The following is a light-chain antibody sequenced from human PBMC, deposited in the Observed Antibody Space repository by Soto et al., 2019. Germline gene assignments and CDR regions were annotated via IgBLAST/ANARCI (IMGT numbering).Light chain of an antibody. Sequence: DIQMTQSPSSLSASVGDRVTITCRASQGISNYLDWYQQKPGKVPKLLIFYVSTLQSGVPSRFSRSGSATAFTLTISSLQPEDVATYSCQNYNSGTFGQETKVEIK. CDR1: QGISNY. V-gene: IGKV1-27*01. J-gene: IGKJ1*01. CDR3: QNYNSGT. CDR2: YVS.